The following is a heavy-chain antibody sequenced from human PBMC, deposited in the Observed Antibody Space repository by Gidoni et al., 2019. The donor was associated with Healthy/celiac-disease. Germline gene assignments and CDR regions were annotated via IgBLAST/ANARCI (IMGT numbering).Heavy chain of an antibody. CDR1: GGSISSYY. V-gene: IGHV4-59*01. Sequence: QVQLQESGPGLVKPSETLSLTCTVSGGSISSYYWSWFRQPPGKGLEWIGYIYYSGSTNYNPSLKSRVTISVDTSKNQFSLKLSSVTAADTAVYYCARDKVVAATFDAFDIWGQGTMVTVSS. D-gene: IGHD2-15*01. CDR2: IYYSGST. J-gene: IGHJ3*02. CDR3: ARDKVVAATFDAFDI.